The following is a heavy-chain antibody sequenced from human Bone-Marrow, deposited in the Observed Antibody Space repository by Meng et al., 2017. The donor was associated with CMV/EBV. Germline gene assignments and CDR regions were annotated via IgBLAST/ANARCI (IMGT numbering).Heavy chain of an antibody. CDR1: GFTVITTY. D-gene: IGHD3-3*01. J-gene: IGHJ3*02. V-gene: IGHV3-30*02. CDR3: AKILFGYDFWSGYQNSNDGFDI. CDR2: IRYDGSNK. Sequence: GESLKISCAASGFTVITTYMSWVRQAPGKGLEWVAFIRYDGSNKYYADSVKGRFTISRDNSKNTLYLQMNSLRAEDTAVYYCAKILFGYDFWSGYQNSNDGFDIWGQGTMVAASS.